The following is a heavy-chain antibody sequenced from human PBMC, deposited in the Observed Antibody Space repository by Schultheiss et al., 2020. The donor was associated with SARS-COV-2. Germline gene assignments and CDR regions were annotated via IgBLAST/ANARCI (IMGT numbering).Heavy chain of an antibody. CDR2: ISAYNGNT. Sequence: ASVKVSCKASGGTFSSYAISWVRQAPGQGLEWMGWISAYNGNTNYAQKLQGRVTMTSNTSISTAYMELSSLRSEDTAVYYCARGSYGDYEFGYWGQGTLVTVSS. J-gene: IGHJ4*02. CDR1: GGTFSSYA. D-gene: IGHD4-17*01. CDR3: ARGSYGDYEFGY. V-gene: IGHV1-18*01.